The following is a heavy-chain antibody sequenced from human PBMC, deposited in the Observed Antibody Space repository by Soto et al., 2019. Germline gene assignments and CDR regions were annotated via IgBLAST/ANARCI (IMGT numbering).Heavy chain of an antibody. J-gene: IGHJ6*02. CDR1: GYTFTTYD. Sequence: QAQLVQSGAEVRKPGASVKVSCKASGYTFTTYDINWVRQAPGQGLEWLGWMDPNSGSTGYAQNFQGRITKTRNLSRTTAHMELSSLQSEDTAVYYCARERKFDFWRKGWYVWGQGTTVTVSS. V-gene: IGHV1-8*01. D-gene: IGHD3-3*01. CDR2: MDPNSGST. CDR3: ARERKFDFWRKGWYV.